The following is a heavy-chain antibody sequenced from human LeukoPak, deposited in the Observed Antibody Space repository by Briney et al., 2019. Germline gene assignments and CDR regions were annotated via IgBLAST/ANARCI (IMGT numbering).Heavy chain of an antibody. Sequence: PSETLSLTCAVYGGSFGGYYWSWIRQPPGKGLEWIGEINHSGSTNYNPSLKSRVTISVDTSKNQFSLKLSSVTAADTAVYYCVSLTYCSSTSCYFAFDIWGQGTMVTVSS. CDR3: VSLTYCSSTSCYFAFDI. J-gene: IGHJ3*02. V-gene: IGHV4-34*01. CDR2: INHSGST. D-gene: IGHD2-2*01. CDR1: GGSFGGYY.